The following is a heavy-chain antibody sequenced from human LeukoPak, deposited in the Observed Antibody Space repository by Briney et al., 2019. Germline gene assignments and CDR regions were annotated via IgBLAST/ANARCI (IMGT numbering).Heavy chain of an antibody. CDR3: ARGGRSGTAMVTNY. CDR1: GGSLRGYY. CDR2: INPSGST. V-gene: IGHV4-34*01. J-gene: IGHJ4*02. D-gene: IGHD5-18*01. Sequence: SETLSLTCAVYGGSLRGYYWSRIRQPPGKGLEWIGEINPSGSTNYNPSLKSRVTISVDTSKNQFSLKLSSVTAADTAVYYCARGGRSGTAMVTNYWGQGTLVTVSS.